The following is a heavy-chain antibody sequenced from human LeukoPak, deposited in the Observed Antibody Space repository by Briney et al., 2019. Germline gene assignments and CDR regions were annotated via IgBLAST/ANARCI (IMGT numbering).Heavy chain of an antibody. J-gene: IGHJ4*02. CDR3: ARDLPRGIIWDY. CDR1: GFTFSSYS. Sequence: GGSLRLSCAASGFTFSSYSMNWVRQAPGKGLEWVSSISSSSSYIYYADSVKGRFTISRDNAKNSLYLQMNSLRAEDTAVYYCARDLPRGIIWDYWGQGTLVTVSS. V-gene: IGHV3-21*01. D-gene: IGHD3-16*01. CDR2: ISSSSSYI.